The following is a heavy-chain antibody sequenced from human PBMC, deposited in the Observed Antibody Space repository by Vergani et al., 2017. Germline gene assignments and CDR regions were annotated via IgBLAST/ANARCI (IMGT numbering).Heavy chain of an antibody. CDR3: ARDYYDSSGYYYGTHY. CDR2: ISSSSSYI. D-gene: IGHD3-22*01. J-gene: IGHJ4*02. Sequence: EVQLVESGGGLVKPGGSLRLSCAASGFTFSSYSMNWVRQAPGKGLEWVSSISSSSSYIYYADSVKGRFTISRDNAKNSLYLQMNSLRAEDTAVYYCARDYYDSSGYYYGTHYWGQGTLVTVSS. CDR1: GFTFSSYS. V-gene: IGHV3-21*01.